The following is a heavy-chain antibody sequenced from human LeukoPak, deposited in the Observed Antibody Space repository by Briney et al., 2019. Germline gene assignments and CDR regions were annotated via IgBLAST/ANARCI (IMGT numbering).Heavy chain of an antibody. J-gene: IGHJ4*02. Sequence: SETLSLTCTVSGGSISGSYWSWLRQPAGKGLEYIGYVYYCGSANFNPSLRSRVTISVDTSKKQFSLKMGYVSAADTAVSYCASDKYSAQLVFDYWGQGSLVVVSP. D-gene: IGHD6-6*01. CDR1: GGSISGSY. CDR3: ASDKYSAQLVFDY. V-gene: IGHV4-59*01. CDR2: VYYCGSA.